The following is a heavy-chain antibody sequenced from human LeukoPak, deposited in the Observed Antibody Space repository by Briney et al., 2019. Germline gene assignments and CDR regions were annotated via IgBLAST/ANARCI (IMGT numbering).Heavy chain of an antibody. CDR1: GGSISSGGYY. D-gene: IGHD3-9*01. CDR2: MYYSGST. Sequence: SETLSLTCTFSGGSISSGGYYWSWIRQHPGKGLEWIGYMYYSGSTSYNPSLKSRVTISVDTSQNQFSLKLSSVTAADTAVYYCARGYFNILSGYYVPHWGQGTLVTVSS. V-gene: IGHV4-31*03. CDR3: ARGYFNILSGYYVPH. J-gene: IGHJ4*02.